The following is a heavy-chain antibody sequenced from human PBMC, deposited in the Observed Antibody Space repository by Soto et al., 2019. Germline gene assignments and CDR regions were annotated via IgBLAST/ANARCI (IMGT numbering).Heavy chain of an antibody. Sequence: QLQLQESGPGLVKPSETLSLTCTVSGGSISSSSYYWGWIRQPPGKGLEWIGSIYYSGSTYYNPSLKSRVTISVDTSKNQFSLKLSSVTAADTAVYYCARHGRDYYDSSGYYYSPYYFDSWGQGTLVTVSS. D-gene: IGHD3-22*01. J-gene: IGHJ4*02. CDR1: GGSISSSSYY. V-gene: IGHV4-39*01. CDR2: IYYSGST. CDR3: ARHGRDYYDSSGYYYSPYYFDS.